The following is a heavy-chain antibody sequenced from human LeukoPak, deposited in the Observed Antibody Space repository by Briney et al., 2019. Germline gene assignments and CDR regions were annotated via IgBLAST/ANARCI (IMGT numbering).Heavy chain of an antibody. CDR2: IQNDGNDK. J-gene: IGHJ5*02. CDR1: GFTFSDHY. CDR3: ARAVTWIDP. V-gene: IGHV3-30*03. Sequence: PGGSLRLSCAASGFTFSDHYMDWVRQAPGKGLEWVAFIQNDGNDKYYADSVKGRFTVSRDNSKNTLDLQMNGLRAEDTAVYYCARAVTWIDPWAREPWSPSPQ.